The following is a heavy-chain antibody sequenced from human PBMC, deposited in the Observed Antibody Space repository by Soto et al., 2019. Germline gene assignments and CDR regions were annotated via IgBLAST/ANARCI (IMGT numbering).Heavy chain of an antibody. Sequence: ESGPTLVNPTETLTLTCTVSGFSLSNARMGVSWIRQPPGKALEWLAHIFSNDEKSYSTSLKSRLTISKDTSKSQVVLTMTNMDPVDTATYYCARTSGGQGPYYYYYYMDVWGKGTTVTVSS. J-gene: IGHJ6*03. V-gene: IGHV2-26*01. CDR2: IFSNDEK. CDR1: GFSLSNARMG. CDR3: ARTSGGQGPYYYYYYMDV. D-gene: IGHD2-8*02.